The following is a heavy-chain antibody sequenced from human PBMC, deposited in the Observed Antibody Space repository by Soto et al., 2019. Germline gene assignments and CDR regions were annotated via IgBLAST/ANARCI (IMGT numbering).Heavy chain of an antibody. CDR1: GGSFSGYY. V-gene: IGHV4-34*01. CDR2: INHSGST. Sequence: SETLSLTCAVYGGSFSGYYLSWIRQPPGKGLEWIGEINHSGSTNYNPSLKSRVTISVDTSKNQFSLKLSSVTAADTAVYYCARVGYDFWSGLNWFDPWGQGTLVTVYS. D-gene: IGHD3-3*01. CDR3: ARVGYDFWSGLNWFDP. J-gene: IGHJ5*02.